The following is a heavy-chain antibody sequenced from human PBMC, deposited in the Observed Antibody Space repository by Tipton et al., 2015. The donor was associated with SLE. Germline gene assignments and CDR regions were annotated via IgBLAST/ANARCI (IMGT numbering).Heavy chain of an antibody. J-gene: IGHJ6*03. CDR2: IYYSGST. CDR1: RYSISSGYY. CDR3: ARGRPRATQAWGGYYYYMDV. V-gene: IGHV4-38-2*02. Sequence: TLSLTCIVSRYSISSGYYWGWMRQAPGKELEWIGYIYYSGSTNYNPSLKSRVTISVDTSKNQFSLRLSSVTAADTAVYYCARGRPRATQAWGGYYYYMDVWGKGTTVTVSS. D-gene: IGHD3-16*01.